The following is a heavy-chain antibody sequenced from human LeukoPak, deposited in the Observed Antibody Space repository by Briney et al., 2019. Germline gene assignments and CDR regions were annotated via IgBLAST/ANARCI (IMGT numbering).Heavy chain of an antibody. D-gene: IGHD3-9*01. Sequence: PGGSLRLSCAASGFTFSSYGMHWVRQAPGKGLEWVAFIRYDGSNKYYADSVKGRFTISRDKSKNTLYLQMNSLRTEDTAVYYCAKGRYYSILTGYPRQYYFDYWGQGTLVTVSS. CDR1: GFTFSSYG. V-gene: IGHV3-30*02. J-gene: IGHJ4*02. CDR3: AKGRYYSILTGYPRQYYFDY. CDR2: IRYDGSNK.